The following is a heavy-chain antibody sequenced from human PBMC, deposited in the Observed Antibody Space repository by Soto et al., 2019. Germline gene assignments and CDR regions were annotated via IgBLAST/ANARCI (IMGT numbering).Heavy chain of an antibody. J-gene: IGHJ4*02. Sequence: GGSLRLSCAASGFTFSSYGMHWVRQAPGKGLEWVAVIWYDGSNKYYADSVKGRFTISRDNSKNTLYLQMNSLRAEDTAAYYCAKASIAAAGPDFDYWGQGTLVTVSS. D-gene: IGHD6-13*01. V-gene: IGHV3-33*06. CDR3: AKASIAAAGPDFDY. CDR2: IWYDGSNK. CDR1: GFTFSSYG.